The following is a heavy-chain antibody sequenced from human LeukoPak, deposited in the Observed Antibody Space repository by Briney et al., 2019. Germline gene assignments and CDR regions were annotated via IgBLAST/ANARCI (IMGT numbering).Heavy chain of an antibody. V-gene: IGHV4-34*01. CDR3: ARGRRHRSSWYIGPLDY. CDR2: INHSGST. CDR1: GGSFSGYY. J-gene: IGHJ4*02. D-gene: IGHD6-13*01. Sequence: SETLSLTCAVYGGSFSGYYWSWIRQPPGKGLEWIGEINHSGSTNYNPSLESRVTISVDTSKNQFSLKLSSVTAADTAVYYCARGRRHRSSWYIGPLDYWGQGTLVTVSS.